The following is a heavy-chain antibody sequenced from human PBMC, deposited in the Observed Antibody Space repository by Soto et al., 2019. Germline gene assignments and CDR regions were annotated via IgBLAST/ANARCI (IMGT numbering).Heavy chain of an antibody. CDR1: GFTFNSYG. CDR2: ISYDGNNI. Sequence: AVRLSCAASGFTFNSYGIHWVRQAPGKALEWVAVISYDGNNIYYGDSVQGRFTISRDNSKNTIYLQMNSLRAEDTAVYYCAKDVGYCTNGVCLYNWFDPWGQGTLVTVSS. V-gene: IGHV3-30*18. J-gene: IGHJ5*02. D-gene: IGHD2-8*01. CDR3: AKDVGYCTNGVCLYNWFDP.